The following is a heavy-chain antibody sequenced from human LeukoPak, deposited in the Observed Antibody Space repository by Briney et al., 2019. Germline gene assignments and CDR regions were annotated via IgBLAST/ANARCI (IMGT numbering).Heavy chain of an antibody. V-gene: IGHV3-13*04. D-gene: IGHD3-10*01. CDR1: GFTFSTSD. CDR2: IGTAGDT. J-gene: IGHJ3*02. CDR3: VRLREAAFDI. Sequence: GGSLRLSCAASGFTFSTSDMHWVRQATGKGLEWASAIGTAGDTYYPGSVKGRFTISRENAKNSLYLQMNSLRAGDTAVYYCVRLREAAFDIWGQGTMVTVSS.